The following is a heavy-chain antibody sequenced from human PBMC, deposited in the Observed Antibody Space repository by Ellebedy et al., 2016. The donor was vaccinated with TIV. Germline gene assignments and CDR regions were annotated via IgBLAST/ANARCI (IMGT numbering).Heavy chain of an antibody. J-gene: IGHJ6*02. D-gene: IGHD6-19*01. CDR3: ARGGQWLELSHYYYGLDV. CDR1: GFTFSDYD. CDR2: IWFDGSNN. Sequence: GESLKISCAASGFTFSDYDIHWVRQAPGKGLEWVALIWFDGSNNYYADSVEGRFTISRDNSKNTVYLQMNNLRAADTAVYYCARGGQWLELSHYYYGLDVWGQGTTVTVSS. V-gene: IGHV3-33*01.